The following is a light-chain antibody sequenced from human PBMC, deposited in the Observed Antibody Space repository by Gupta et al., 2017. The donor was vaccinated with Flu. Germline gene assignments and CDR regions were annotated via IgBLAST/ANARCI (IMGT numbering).Light chain of an antibody. CDR2: GAS. CDR3: QYYNSWPPAYT. CDR1: QSVTSN. J-gene: IGKJ2*01. Sequence: EIVMTQSPATLSVSPGERATLSCRASQSVTSNLAWYLQKPGQAPRLLIYGASTTATGIPARFSGSGSGTEFTLTISSLQSEDIAVYYCQYYNSWPPAYTFGQGTKLEIK. V-gene: IGKV3-15*01.